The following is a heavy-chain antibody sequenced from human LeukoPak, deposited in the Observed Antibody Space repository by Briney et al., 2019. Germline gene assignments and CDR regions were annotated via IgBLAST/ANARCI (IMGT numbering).Heavy chain of an antibody. V-gene: IGHV3-48*04. CDR1: GFTLSSYN. CDR2: ISTGSNTI. J-gene: IGHJ3*02. CDR3: ARQRGGSFDAFDI. D-gene: IGHD1-26*01. Sequence: GSLRLSCESSGFTLSSYNMNWVRQAPGKGLEWVSFISTGSNTIYYADSVKGRFTISRDNAKNSLYLQMNSLRAEDTAVYYCARQRGGSFDAFDIWGQGTMVTVSS.